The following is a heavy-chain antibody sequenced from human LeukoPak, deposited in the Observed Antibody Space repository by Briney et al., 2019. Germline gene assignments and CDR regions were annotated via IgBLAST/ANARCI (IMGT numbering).Heavy chain of an antibody. Sequence: GGSLRLSCAASGFTFSSYGMHWVRQAPGKGLEWVAFLRDDASNKYYADSVKGRFTISRDNSKNTLYLQMNSLRAEDTAVYYCAKGNIAATIDYWGQGTLVTVSS. CDR3: AKGNIAATIDY. D-gene: IGHD5-12*01. V-gene: IGHV3-30*02. J-gene: IGHJ4*02. CDR2: LRDDASNK. CDR1: GFTFSSYG.